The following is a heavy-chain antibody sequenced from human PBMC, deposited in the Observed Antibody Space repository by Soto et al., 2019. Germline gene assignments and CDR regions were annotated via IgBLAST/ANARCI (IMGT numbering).Heavy chain of an antibody. V-gene: IGHV1-8*01. Sequence: ASVKVSCKASGYTFTSYDINWVRQATGQGLEWMGWMNPNSGNTGYAQKLQGRVTMTRNTSISTAYMELSSLRSEDTAVYYCARVKRSDYGDYHFDYWGQGTLVTVSS. CDR1: GYTFTSYD. J-gene: IGHJ4*02. CDR2: MNPNSGNT. D-gene: IGHD4-17*01. CDR3: ARVKRSDYGDYHFDY.